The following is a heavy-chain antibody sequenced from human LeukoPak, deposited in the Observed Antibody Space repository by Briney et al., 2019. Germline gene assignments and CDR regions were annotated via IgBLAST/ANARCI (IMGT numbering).Heavy chain of an antibody. Sequence: PSETLSLTCTVSGYSISSGYYWGWIRQPPGKGLEWIGSIYHSGSTYYNPSLKSRVTISVDTSKNQFSLKLSSVTAADTAVYYCARGRLWFGGLDYWGQGTLVTVSS. CDR1: GYSISSGYY. CDR3: ARGRLWFGGLDY. J-gene: IGHJ4*02. D-gene: IGHD3-10*01. V-gene: IGHV4-38-2*02. CDR2: IYHSGST.